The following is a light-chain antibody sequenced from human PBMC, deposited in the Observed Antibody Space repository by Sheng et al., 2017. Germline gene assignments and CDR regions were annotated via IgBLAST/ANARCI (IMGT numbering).Light chain of an antibody. CDR2: NAF. Sequence: EIVLTQTPATLSLSPGERATLSCRASQSVSYYLGWYQQKPGQAPRLIIYNAFKRATGIPARFSGSGSGTDFTLTISSLDPEDFAVYYCHQRYYWPLTFGGGPRW. J-gene: IGKJ4*01. CDR1: QSVSYY. CDR3: HQRYYWPLT. V-gene: IGKV3-11*01.